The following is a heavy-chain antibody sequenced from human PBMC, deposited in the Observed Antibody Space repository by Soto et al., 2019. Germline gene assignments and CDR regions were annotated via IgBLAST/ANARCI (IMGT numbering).Heavy chain of an antibody. J-gene: IGHJ6*02. Sequence: PGGSLRLSCAASGFTFSSYEMNWVRQAPGKGLEWVSYISSSGSTIYYADSVKGRFTISRDNAKNSLYLQMNSLRAEDTAVYYCATEPEGGGMDVWGQGTTVTVSS. CDR3: ATEPEGGGMDV. CDR1: GFTFSSYE. CDR2: ISSSGSTI. V-gene: IGHV3-48*03.